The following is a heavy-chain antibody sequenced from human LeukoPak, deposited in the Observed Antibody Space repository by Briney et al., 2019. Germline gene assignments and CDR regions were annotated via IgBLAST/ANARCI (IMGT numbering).Heavy chain of an antibody. J-gene: IGHJ6*03. CDR2: MNPNSGNT. CDR3: ARGPKLRYYYYMDV. V-gene: IGHV1-8*01. Sequence: ASVKVSCKASGYTFTSYDINWVRQATGQGLECMGWMNPNSGNTGYAQKFQGRVTMTRNTSISTAYMELSSLRSEDTAVYYCARGPKLRYYYYMDVWGKGTTVTVSS. CDR1: GYTFTSYD. D-gene: IGHD6-6*01.